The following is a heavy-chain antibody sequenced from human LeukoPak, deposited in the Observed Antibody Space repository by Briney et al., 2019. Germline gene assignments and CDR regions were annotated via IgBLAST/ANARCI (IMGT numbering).Heavy chain of an antibody. CDR3: ARAKDYGGNLDY. CDR1: GFTSSSYS. V-gene: IGHV3-21*01. CDR2: ISSSSSYI. Sequence: GGSLRLSCAASGFTSSSYSMNWVRQAPGKGLEWVSSISSSSSYIYYADSVKGRFTISRDNAKNSLYLQMNSLRAEDTAVYYCARAKDYGGNLDYWGQGTLVTVSS. D-gene: IGHD4-23*01. J-gene: IGHJ4*02.